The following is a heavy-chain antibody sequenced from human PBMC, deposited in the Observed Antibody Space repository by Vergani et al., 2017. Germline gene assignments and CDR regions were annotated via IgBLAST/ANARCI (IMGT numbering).Heavy chain of an antibody. D-gene: IGHD5-12*01. CDR3: ASRFRQHSGYFGGAGSNYGMDV. J-gene: IGHJ6*02. CDR2: IIPLLGIA. Sequence: QVQLVQSGAEVKKPGASVKVSCKASGGTFSSYAISWVRQAPGQGLEWMGRIIPLLGIANYARKFQGRGTITAGKSTSTAYMELSSLRSEDTAVYYCASRFRQHSGYFGGAGSNYGMDVWGQGTTVTVSS. V-gene: IGHV1-69*04. CDR1: GGTFSSYA.